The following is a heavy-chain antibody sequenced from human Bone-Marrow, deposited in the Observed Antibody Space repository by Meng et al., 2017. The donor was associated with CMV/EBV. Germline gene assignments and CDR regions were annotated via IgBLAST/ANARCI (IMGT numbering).Heavy chain of an antibody. CDR3: ARGAEPTGLGAFDI. Sequence: SVKVSCKASGGTFSSYAISWVRQAPGQGLEWMGGIIPILGIANYAQKFQGRVTITADKSTSTAYMELSSLRSEDTAVYYCARGAEPTGLGAFDIWGQGTTVTVSS. CDR2: IIPILGIA. CDR1: GGTFSSYA. D-gene: IGHD1-14*01. V-gene: IGHV1-69*10. J-gene: IGHJ3*02.